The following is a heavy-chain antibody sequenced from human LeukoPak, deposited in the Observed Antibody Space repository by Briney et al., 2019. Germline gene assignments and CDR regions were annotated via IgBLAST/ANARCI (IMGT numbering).Heavy chain of an antibody. CDR2: FDPEDGET. V-gene: IGHV1-24*01. CDR1: GYTLTELS. D-gene: IGHD3-16*01. CDR3: ATYDSSVWGCPIGEDAFDI. Sequence: GASVKVSCKVSGYTLTELSMHWVRQAPGKGLEWMGGFDPEDGETIYAQKFQGRVTMTEDTSTDTAYMELSSLRSEDTAVYYCATYDSSVWGCPIGEDAFDIWGQGTMVTVSS. J-gene: IGHJ3*02.